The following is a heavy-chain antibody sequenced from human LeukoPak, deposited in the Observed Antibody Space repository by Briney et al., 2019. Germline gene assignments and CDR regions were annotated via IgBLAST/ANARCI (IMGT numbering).Heavy chain of an antibody. D-gene: IGHD6-19*01. CDR1: GFTFSDYY. J-gene: IGHJ3*02. CDR2: ISSSGSTI. V-gene: IGHV3-11*04. Sequence: GGSLRLSCAASGFTFSDYYMSWIRQAPGKGLEWVSYISSSGSTIYYADSVKGRFTISRDNAKNSLYLQMNSLRAEDTAVYYCARDNGSGWYLSPDDAFDIWGQGTMVTVSS. CDR3: ARDNGSGWYLSPDDAFDI.